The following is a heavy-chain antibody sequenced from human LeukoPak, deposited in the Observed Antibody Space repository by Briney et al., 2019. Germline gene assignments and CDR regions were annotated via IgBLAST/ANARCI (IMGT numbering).Heavy chain of an antibody. J-gene: IGHJ3*02. D-gene: IGHD3-22*01. CDR3: ARSPPVYDSSGYSPLGFDI. Sequence: SETLSLTCAVYGGSFSGYYWSWIRQPPGKGLEWIGYIYYSGSTNYNPSLKSRVTISVDASKNQFSLKLSSVTAADTAVYYCARSPPVYDSSGYSPLGFDIWGQGTMVTVSS. V-gene: IGHV4-59*01. CDR2: IYYSGST. CDR1: GGSFSGYY.